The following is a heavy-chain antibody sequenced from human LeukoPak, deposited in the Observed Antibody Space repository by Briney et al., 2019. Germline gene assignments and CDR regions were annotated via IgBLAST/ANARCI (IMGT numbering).Heavy chain of an antibody. Sequence: GGSLRLSCEASGFTFSSYEMNWVRQAPGKGLEWVSYISSSGSTIYYADSVKGRFTISRDNAKNSLYLQMNSLRAEDTAVYYCARGDTIFGVVIYFDYWGQGTLVTVSS. CDR1: GFTFSSYE. J-gene: IGHJ4*02. V-gene: IGHV3-48*03. CDR3: ARGDTIFGVVIYFDY. CDR2: ISSSGSTI. D-gene: IGHD3-3*01.